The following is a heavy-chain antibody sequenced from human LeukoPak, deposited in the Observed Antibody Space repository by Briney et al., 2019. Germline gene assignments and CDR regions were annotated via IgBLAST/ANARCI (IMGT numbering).Heavy chain of an antibody. CDR2: IYYSGST. CDR1: GGSISSYY. V-gene: IGHV4-59*01. J-gene: IGHJ3*02. CDR3: ARADCSGGSCYSFDALDI. D-gene: IGHD2-15*01. Sequence: PSETLSLTCTVSGGSISSYYWSWIRQPPGKGLEWIGYIYYSGSTNYNPSLKSRVTISVDTSKNQFSLKPSSVTAADTAVYYCARADCSGGSCYSFDALDIWGQGTMVTVSS.